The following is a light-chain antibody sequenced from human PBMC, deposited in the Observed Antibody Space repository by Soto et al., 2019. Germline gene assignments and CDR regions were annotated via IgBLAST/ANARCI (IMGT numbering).Light chain of an antibody. Sequence: QSVLTQPPSVSGAPGQRVTISCTGSSSNIGAGYDVHWYQQLPGTAPKLLIYGNSNRPSAVPDRFSGSKSGTSASLAITGLQAEDDSDYYCQSYDSSLSGVVLGGGTKLTVL. J-gene: IGLJ2*01. CDR1: SSNIGAGYD. CDR2: GNS. V-gene: IGLV1-40*01. CDR3: QSYDSSLSGVV.